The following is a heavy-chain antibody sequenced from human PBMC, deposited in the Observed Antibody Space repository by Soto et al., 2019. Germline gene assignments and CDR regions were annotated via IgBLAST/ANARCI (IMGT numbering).Heavy chain of an antibody. D-gene: IGHD6-19*01. Sequence: QVQLQESGPGLVKPSETLSLTCTVSGGSIRSYYWSWIRQPPGKGLEWIGCMDNSGSTNYNPSLKSRVTILEDTSKNQLSLKLSSVTAADTAVYYCAAGGKWLAFEYWGQGTLATDSS. J-gene: IGHJ4*02. CDR3: AAGGKWLAFEY. CDR1: GGSIRSYY. V-gene: IGHV4-59*08. CDR2: MDNSGST.